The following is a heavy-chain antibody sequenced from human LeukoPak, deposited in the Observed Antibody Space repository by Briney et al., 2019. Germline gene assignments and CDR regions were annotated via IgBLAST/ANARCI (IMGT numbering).Heavy chain of an antibody. Sequence: LGESLKISCKGSGYTFTNYWIGWVRQMPGKGLEWMGIIYPGDSDTRYSPSFQGQVTISVDKSISTAYLQWNSLKASDTAMYYCARHTSSWYSSYFANWGQGTLVTVSS. D-gene: IGHD6-13*01. CDR1: GYTFTNYW. CDR2: IYPGDSDT. J-gene: IGHJ4*02. CDR3: ARHTSSWYSSYFAN. V-gene: IGHV5-51*01.